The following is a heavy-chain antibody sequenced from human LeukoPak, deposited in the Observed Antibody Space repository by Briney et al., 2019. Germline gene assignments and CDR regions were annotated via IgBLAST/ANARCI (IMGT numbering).Heavy chain of an antibody. Sequence: SETLSLTCTVSGGSISSSSYYWGWIRQPPGKGLEWIGSVYYSGSTYYNPSLKSRVTISVDTSKNQFSLKLSSVTAADTAVYYCARDNTASLDYWGQGTLVIVSS. CDR3: ARDNTASLDY. D-gene: IGHD5-18*01. J-gene: IGHJ4*02. V-gene: IGHV4-39*07. CDR2: VYYSGST. CDR1: GGSISSSSYY.